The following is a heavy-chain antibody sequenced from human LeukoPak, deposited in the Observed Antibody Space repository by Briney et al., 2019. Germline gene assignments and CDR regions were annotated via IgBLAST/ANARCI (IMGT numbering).Heavy chain of an antibody. CDR2: INHSGST. CDR1: GGSFSGHY. D-gene: IGHD2-2*01. J-gene: IGHJ6*02. Sequence: TSETLSLTCAVYGGSFSGHYWTWIRQSPGKGLEWIGEINHSGSTNYSPSLKSRVTISVDTSKNHFSLKLTSVTAADTAVYYCTTDNAPGMDVWGQGTTVTVSS. V-gene: IGHV4-34*01. CDR3: TTDNAPGMDV.